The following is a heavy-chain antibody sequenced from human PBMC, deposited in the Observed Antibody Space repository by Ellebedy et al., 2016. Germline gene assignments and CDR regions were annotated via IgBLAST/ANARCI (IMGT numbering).Heavy chain of an antibody. CDR3: AKAKYSSSSGANQWFDP. V-gene: IGHV3-21*04. Sequence: GESLKISXAASGFTFSSYSMNWVRQAPGKGLEWVSSISSSSSYIYYADSVKGRFTISRDNAKNSLYLQMNSLRAEDTAFYYCAKAKYSSSSGANQWFDPWGQGTLVTVSA. J-gene: IGHJ5*02. CDR2: ISSSSSYI. D-gene: IGHD6-6*01. CDR1: GFTFSSYS.